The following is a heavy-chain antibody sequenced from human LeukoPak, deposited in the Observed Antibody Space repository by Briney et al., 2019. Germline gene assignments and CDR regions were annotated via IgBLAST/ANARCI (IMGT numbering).Heavy chain of an antibody. D-gene: IGHD3-10*01. J-gene: IGHJ4*02. CDR3: ARGGDRRGFDY. CDR1: GGSISNGGYY. V-gene: IGHV4-31*03. Sequence: SETLSLTCTVSGGSISNGGYYWSWIRQHPGKGLEWIGYIYDSGTTYYNTALQSRVTISVDMSDNHFSLKMKSMTAADTAVYFCARGGDRRGFDYWGQGTLVTVSS. CDR2: IYDSGTT.